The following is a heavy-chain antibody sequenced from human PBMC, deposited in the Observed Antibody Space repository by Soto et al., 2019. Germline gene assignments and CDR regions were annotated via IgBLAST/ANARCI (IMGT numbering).Heavy chain of an antibody. J-gene: IGHJ6*02. CDR3: ARAGSGSYYFLSGNYYYYGMGV. CDR2: ISAYNGNT. D-gene: IGHD1-26*01. V-gene: IGHV1-18*01. CDR1: GYTFTSYG. Sequence: ASVKVSCKASGYTFTSYGISWVRQAPGQGLEWMGWISAYNGNTNYAQKLQGRVTMATDTSTSTAYMELRSLRSDDTAVYYCARAGSGSYYFLSGNYYYYGMGVWGQGTTVTVSS.